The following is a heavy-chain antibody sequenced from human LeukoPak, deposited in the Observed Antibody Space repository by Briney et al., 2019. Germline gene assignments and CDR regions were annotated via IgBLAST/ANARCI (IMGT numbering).Heavy chain of an antibody. CDR2: IYPGDSDT. CDR1: GGSFTSYW. V-gene: IGHV5-51*01. D-gene: IGHD1-1*01. CDR3: ARLGYDEYYFDY. Sequence: GESLKIPCWGAGGSFTSYWIGWGRQMPGKGLEGMGIIYPGDSDTRYSPSFQGQVTISADKSISTAYLQRSSLTASDTAMYYCARLGYDEYYFDYWGQGTLVTVSS. J-gene: IGHJ4*02.